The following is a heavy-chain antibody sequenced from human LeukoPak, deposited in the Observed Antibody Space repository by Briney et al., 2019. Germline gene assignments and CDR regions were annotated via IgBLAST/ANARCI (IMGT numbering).Heavy chain of an antibody. CDR3: ARLKYYYDSSGYRAEYFQH. J-gene: IGHJ1*01. CDR1: GGSISSTDDY. V-gene: IGHV4-61*05. CDR2: IYYSGST. D-gene: IGHD3-22*01. Sequence: SETLSLTCTVSGGSISSTDDYWGWIRQPPGKGLEWIGYIYYSGSTNYNPSLKSRVTISVDTSKNQFSLKLSSVTAADTAVYYCARLKYYYDSSGYRAEYFQHWGQGTLVTVSS.